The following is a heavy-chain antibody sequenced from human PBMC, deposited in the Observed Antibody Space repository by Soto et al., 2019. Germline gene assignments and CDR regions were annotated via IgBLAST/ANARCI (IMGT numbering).Heavy chain of an antibody. D-gene: IGHD3-9*01. V-gene: IGHV1-69*13. CDR3: ASQGFLERDYDILTAQNYYYYYMDV. J-gene: IGHJ6*03. CDR1: GGTFSSYA. Sequence: ASVKVSCKASGGTFSSYAISWVRQAPGQGLEWMGGIIPIFGTANYAQKFQGRVTITADESTSTAYMELSSLRSEDTAVYYCASQGFLERDYDILTAQNYYYYYMDVWGKGTTVTVSS. CDR2: IIPIFGTA.